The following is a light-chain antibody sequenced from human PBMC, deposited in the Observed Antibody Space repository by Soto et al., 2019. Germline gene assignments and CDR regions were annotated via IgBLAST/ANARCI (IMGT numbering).Light chain of an antibody. Sequence: EIVLTQSPGTLSLSPGERATLSCRASQSVSSSYLAWYQHKPGQAPRLLIYGASSRATGIPDRFSGSGSGAVFTLTISRLEPEEFAVYYCQQYGSSPHTFGQGTKLEIK. V-gene: IGKV3-20*01. CDR2: GAS. CDR1: QSVSSSY. J-gene: IGKJ2*01. CDR3: QQYGSSPHT.